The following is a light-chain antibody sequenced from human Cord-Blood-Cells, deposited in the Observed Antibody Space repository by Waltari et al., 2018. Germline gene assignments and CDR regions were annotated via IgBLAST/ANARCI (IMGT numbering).Light chain of an antibody. CDR3: CSYAGSYTWV. V-gene: IGLV2-11*01. CDR2: DVS. Sequence: QSALTQPRSVSGSPGQSVTISCTGTSSDVGGYNYVSWDQQHPGKAPKLMIYDVSKRPSGVPLRFSAAKSGNTASLTISGLQAEDEADYYYCSYAGSYTWVFGGGTKLTVL. CDR1: SSDVGGYNY. J-gene: IGLJ3*02.